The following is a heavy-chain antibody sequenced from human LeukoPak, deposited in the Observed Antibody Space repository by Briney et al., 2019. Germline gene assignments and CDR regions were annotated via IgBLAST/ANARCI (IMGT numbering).Heavy chain of an antibody. V-gene: IGHV3-23*01. CDR1: GFAFSSQA. CDR2: ISDSGTIT. J-gene: IGHJ4*02. CDR3: AKDARRTSGWYFFDY. D-gene: IGHD6-19*01. Sequence: PGGSPRLSCAASGFAFSSQAMGWVRQAPGEGLEWVSVISDSGTITYYADSVKGRFTISRDNSKSTLFLQMSSLRAEDTAIYYCAKDARRTSGWYFFDYWGQGKRVTVSS.